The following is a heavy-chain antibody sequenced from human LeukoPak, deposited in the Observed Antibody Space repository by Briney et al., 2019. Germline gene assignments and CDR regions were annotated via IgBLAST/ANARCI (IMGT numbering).Heavy chain of an antibody. D-gene: IGHD5-24*01. CDR1: GFTFSSYS. CDR2: ISSSSSYI. CDR3: ARDGYNQGQFDY. Sequence: GGSLRLSCAASGFTFSSYSMNWVRQAPGKGLEWVSSISSSSSYIYYADSVKGRFTISRGNAKNSLYLQMNSLRAEDTAVYYCARDGYNQGQFDYWGQGTLVTLS. J-gene: IGHJ4*02. V-gene: IGHV3-21*01.